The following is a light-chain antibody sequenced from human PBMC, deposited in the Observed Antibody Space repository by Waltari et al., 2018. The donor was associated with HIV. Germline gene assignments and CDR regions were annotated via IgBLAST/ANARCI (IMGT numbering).Light chain of an antibody. CDR1: ALSKHY. J-gene: IGLJ2*01. CDR2: KDS. V-gene: IGLV3-25*03. Sequence: SYELTQAPSVSVSPGQTAKITCAGDALSKHYVYWYQQKPGQAPLMMIFKDSERPSEIPARFSASSSGSTSLLTISGVQAEDEADYYCQSGHNSDSIFGGGTKLTVL. CDR3: QSGHNSDSI.